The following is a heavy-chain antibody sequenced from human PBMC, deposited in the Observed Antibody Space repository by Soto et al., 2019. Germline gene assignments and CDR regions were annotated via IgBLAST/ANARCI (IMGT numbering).Heavy chain of an antibody. V-gene: IGHV2-5*02. D-gene: IGHD2-15*01. CDR1: GFSLTTNGVG. J-gene: IGHJ4*01. CDR2: IYWDDDT. CDR3: AHRLRHCRDGSCYSHFDS. Sequence: QITLKESGPTLVKPTQTLTLTCTFSGFSLTTNGVGVGWIRQPPGKALEWLALIYWDDDTIYSRSLQSRLTITKDTSKNQVVLTVTNMDPVDTATYYCAHRLRHCRDGSCYSHFDSWGHGTLVTVSS.